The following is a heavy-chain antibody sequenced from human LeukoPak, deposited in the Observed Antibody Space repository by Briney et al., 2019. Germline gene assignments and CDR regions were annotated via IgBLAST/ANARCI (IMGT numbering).Heavy chain of an antibody. CDR2: INPSGGST. CDR3: ARVVYIVATFDY. V-gene: IGHV1-46*01. Sequence: ASVKVSCKASGYTFTTYYVHWMRQAPGQGLEWMGIINPSGGSTSYAQKFQGRVTMTRDTSTSTVYMELSSLRSEDTAVYYCARVVYIVATFDYWGQGTLVTVSS. CDR1: GYTFTTYY. D-gene: IGHD5-12*01. J-gene: IGHJ4*02.